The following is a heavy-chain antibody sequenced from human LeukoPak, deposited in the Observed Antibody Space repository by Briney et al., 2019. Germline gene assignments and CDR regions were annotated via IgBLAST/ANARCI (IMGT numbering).Heavy chain of an antibody. Sequence: GASVKVSCKASGGTFSSYAISWVRQAPGQGLEWMEGIIPIFGTANYAQKFQGRVTITADKSTSTAYMELSSLRSEDTAVYYCARDTDSTHYFDYWGQGTLVTVSS. CDR3: ARDTDSTHYFDY. J-gene: IGHJ4*02. CDR1: GGTFSSYA. CDR2: IIPIFGTA. V-gene: IGHV1-69*06. D-gene: IGHD2-21*01.